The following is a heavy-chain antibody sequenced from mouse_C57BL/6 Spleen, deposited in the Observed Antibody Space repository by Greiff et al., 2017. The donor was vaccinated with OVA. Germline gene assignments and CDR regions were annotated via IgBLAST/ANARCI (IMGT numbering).Heavy chain of an antibody. J-gene: IGHJ1*03. Sequence: EVKLVESEGGLVQPGRSMKLSCTASGFTFSDYYMAWVRQVPEKGLEWVANINYDGSSTYYLDSLKSRFIISRDNAKNILYLQMSSLKSEDTATYYCARDDWYFDVWGTGTTVTVSS. CDR3: ARDDWYFDV. CDR2: INYDGSST. V-gene: IGHV5-16*01. CDR1: GFTFSDYY.